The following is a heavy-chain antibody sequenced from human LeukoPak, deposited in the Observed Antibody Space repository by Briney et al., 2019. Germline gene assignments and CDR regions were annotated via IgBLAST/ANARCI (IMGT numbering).Heavy chain of an antibody. CDR1: GYTFTSYY. J-gene: IGHJ4*02. CDR2: INPSGGST. Sequence: GASVKVSCKASGYTFTSYYMHWVRQAPGQGLEWMGIINPSGGSTSYAQKFQGRVTMTRDTSTSTVYMELSSLRSEDTAVYYCARGARRVDIVVVPAAINEPGFDCWGQGTLVTVSS. CDR3: ARGARRVDIVVVPAAINEPGFDC. V-gene: IGHV1-46*01. D-gene: IGHD2-2*02.